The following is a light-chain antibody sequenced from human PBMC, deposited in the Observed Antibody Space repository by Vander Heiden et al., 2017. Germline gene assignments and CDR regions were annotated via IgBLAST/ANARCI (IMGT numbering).Light chain of an antibody. CDR3: AAWDDSLTGLV. Sequence: QSVLTQPPSTSGTPAQRVTISCSGSSSNIGSNAVNWYQQLPGAAPRLLIYNNDQRPSGVPDRFSGSKSGTSASLSVSGLRSEDEADYYCAAWDDSLTGLVFGGGTKLTVL. CDR1: SSNIGSNA. J-gene: IGLJ2*01. CDR2: NND. V-gene: IGLV1-44*01.